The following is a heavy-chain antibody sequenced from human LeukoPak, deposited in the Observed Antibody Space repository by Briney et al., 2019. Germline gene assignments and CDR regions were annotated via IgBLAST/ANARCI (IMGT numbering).Heavy chain of an antibody. D-gene: IGHD4-17*01. CDR2: ISGSRRHM. V-gene: IGHV3-21*06. Sequence: GGSLRLSCAASGFTFRSHSMNWVRQAPGKGLEWVSSISGSRRHMYYADSVKGRFTISRDNAKNSLYLQMNSLRVEDTAVYYCVRLVDYGDHWDFWGQGTLVTVSS. J-gene: IGHJ4*02. CDR3: VRLVDYGDHWDF. CDR1: GFTFRSHS.